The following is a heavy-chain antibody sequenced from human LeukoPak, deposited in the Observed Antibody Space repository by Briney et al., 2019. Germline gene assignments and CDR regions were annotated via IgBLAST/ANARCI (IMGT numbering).Heavy chain of an antibody. D-gene: IGHD6-13*01. V-gene: IGHV1-69*01. J-gene: IGHJ4*02. CDR2: IIPIFGTA. CDR3: ARDGPGSSSWPPGGDY. CDR1: GGTFSSYA. Sequence: SSVKVSCKASGGTFSSYAISWVRQAPGQGLEWMGGIIPIFGTANYAQKFQGRVTITADESTSTAYMELSSLRSEDTAVYYCARDGPGSSSWPPGGDYWGRGTLVTVSS.